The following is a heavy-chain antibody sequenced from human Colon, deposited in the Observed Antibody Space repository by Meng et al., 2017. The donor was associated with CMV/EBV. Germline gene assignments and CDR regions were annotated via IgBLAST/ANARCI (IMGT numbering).Heavy chain of an antibody. Sequence: GESLKISCTGSGFTFRSYWMHWVRQAPGKGLEWVSVIYSGGSTYYADSVKGRFTISRDNSKNTLYLQMNSLRAEDTAVYYYARRIDFWSGYYSPGGLSNGMDVWGQGTTVTVSS. CDR3: ARRIDFWSGYYSPGGLSNGMDV. CDR1: GFTFRSYW. J-gene: IGHJ6*02. D-gene: IGHD3-3*01. CDR2: IYSGGST. V-gene: IGHV3-53*01.